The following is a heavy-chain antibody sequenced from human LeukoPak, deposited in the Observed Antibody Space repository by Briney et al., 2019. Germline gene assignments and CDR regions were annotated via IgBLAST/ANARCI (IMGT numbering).Heavy chain of an antibody. CDR2: ITSSGNRI. V-gene: IGHV3-48*04. J-gene: IGHJ4*02. D-gene: IGHD3-22*01. CDR1: GFTFTSYS. Sequence: PGGSLRLSCAASGFTFTSYSLNWVRQAPGKGLEWVSYITSSGNRIYYADSVKGRFTISRDNAKNSLYLQMNSLRAEDTAVYYCARADYYRFDYWGQGTLVTFSS. CDR3: ARADYYRFDY.